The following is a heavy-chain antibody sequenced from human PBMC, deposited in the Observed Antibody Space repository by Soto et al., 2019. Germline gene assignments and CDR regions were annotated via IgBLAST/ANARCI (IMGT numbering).Heavy chain of an antibody. CDR1: GFSFSSFS. CDR3: AKGRSDDCDDGYSYDH. J-gene: IGHJ4*02. V-gene: IGHV3-23*01. CDR2: ISGLGGST. Sequence: EVFLWESGGGFLQRGGSLRLSCAASGFSFSSFSMSWVRQAPGKGLEWVSGISGLGGSTYYADSVRGRFTISRDNSRNILYLQMNSLGAEDTAMYFCAKGRSDDCDDGYSYDHWGQGTLVTVSS. D-gene: IGHD2-21*02.